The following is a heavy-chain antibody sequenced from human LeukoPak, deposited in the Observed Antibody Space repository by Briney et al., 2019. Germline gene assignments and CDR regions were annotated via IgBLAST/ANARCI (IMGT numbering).Heavy chain of an antibody. V-gene: IGHV5-51*01. D-gene: IGHD3-9*01. Sequence: GESLKISCKGSGYSFTSYWIGWVRQMPGKGLEWMGMIYPGDSDTRYSPSFQGQVTISADKSISTAYLQWSSLKASDTAMYYCARHSDYDLLTGYYSQGYAFDVWGQGTMVTVSS. CDR2: IYPGDSDT. CDR1: GYSFTSYW. CDR3: ARHSDYDLLTGYYSQGYAFDV. J-gene: IGHJ3*01.